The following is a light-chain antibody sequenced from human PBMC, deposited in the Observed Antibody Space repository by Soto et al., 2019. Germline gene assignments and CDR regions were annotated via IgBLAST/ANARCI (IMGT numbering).Light chain of an antibody. V-gene: IGLV1-44*01. CDR2: TDN. CDR1: RSNIGLNT. Sequence: QSVLTQPPSASGTPGQRVTISCSGGRSNIGLNTVNWYQQLPGTAPKVLIHTDNERPSGVRDRFSGSKSGTSASLAIHGLQSGDEPDHCRGAWDENLNACVCGAGTKGTV. CDR3: GAWDENLNACV. J-gene: IGLJ1*01.